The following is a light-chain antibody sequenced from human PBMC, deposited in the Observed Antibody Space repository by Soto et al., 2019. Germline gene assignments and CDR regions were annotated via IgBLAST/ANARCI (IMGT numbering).Light chain of an antibody. CDR2: AAS. CDR3: QQGNNFPGT. CDR1: QDISRW. Sequence: DVQMTQSPSSVSASVGDRVTITCRASQDISRWLAWYQQKPGQAPKFLIYAASNLQSGDPSRFSGSGSGTDFTITNSSLQPEDFATYYCQQGNNFPGTFGQGTRLEMK. J-gene: IGKJ5*01. V-gene: IGKV1D-12*01.